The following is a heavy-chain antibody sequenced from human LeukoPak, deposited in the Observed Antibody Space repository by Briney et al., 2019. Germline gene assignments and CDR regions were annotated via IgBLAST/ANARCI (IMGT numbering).Heavy chain of an antibody. D-gene: IGHD3-3*01. Sequence: ASVKVSCKASGGTFSSYAISWVRQAPGQGLEWMGGIIPIFGTANYAQKFQGRVTITAGESTSTAYMELSSLRSEDTAVYYCARDGSPYGVVILNWFDPWGQGTLVTVSS. V-gene: IGHV1-69*13. CDR2: IIPIFGTA. CDR3: ARDGSPYGVVILNWFDP. CDR1: GGTFSSYA. J-gene: IGHJ5*02.